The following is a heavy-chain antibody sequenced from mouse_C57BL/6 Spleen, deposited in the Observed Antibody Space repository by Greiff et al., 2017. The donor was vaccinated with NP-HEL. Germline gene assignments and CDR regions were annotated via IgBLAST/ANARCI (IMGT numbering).Heavy chain of an antibody. Sequence: QVQLKQPGAELVKPGASVKLSCKASGYTFTSYWMHWVKQRPGRGLEWIGRIDPNSGGTKYNEKFKSKATLTVDKPSSTAYMQLSSLTSEDSAVYYCARGYGNYEGYFDVWGTGTTVTVSS. CDR3: ARGYGNYEGYFDV. CDR2: IDPNSGGT. J-gene: IGHJ1*03. CDR1: GYTFTSYW. V-gene: IGHV1-72*01. D-gene: IGHD2-1*01.